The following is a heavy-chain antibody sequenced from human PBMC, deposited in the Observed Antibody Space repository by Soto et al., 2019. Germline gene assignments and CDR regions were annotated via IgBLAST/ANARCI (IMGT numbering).Heavy chain of an antibody. D-gene: IGHD6-6*01. V-gene: IGHV1-46*03. J-gene: IGHJ3*02. CDR3: ARDWMYSSSSQNAFDI. CDR2: INPSGGST. Sequence: ASVKVSCKASGYTFTSYYMHWVRQAPGQGLEWMGIINPSGGSTSYAQKFQGRVTMTRDTSTSTVYMELSSLRSEDTAVYYCARDWMYSSSSQNAFDIWGQGTMVTVSS. CDR1: GYTFTSYY.